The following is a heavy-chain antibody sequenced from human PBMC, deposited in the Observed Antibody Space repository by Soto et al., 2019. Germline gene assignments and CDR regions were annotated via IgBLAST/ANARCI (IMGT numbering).Heavy chain of an antibody. V-gene: IGHV4-39*01. J-gene: IGHJ6*02. CDR3: ARHIRGNSCMDV. CDR1: GGSISSNSYY. D-gene: IGHD2-21*01. CDR2: IYYSGSA. Sequence: QLQLQESGPGLVKPSETLSLTCTVSGGSISSNSYYWGWIRQPPGKGLEWIGSIYYSGSAYYNPSLKGRVTMSVDTSKNQLSLKLSSVTAADTAVYYCARHIRGNSCMDVWGQGTTVTVSS.